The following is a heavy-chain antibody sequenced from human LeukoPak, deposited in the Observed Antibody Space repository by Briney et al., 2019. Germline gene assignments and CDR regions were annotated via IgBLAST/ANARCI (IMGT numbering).Heavy chain of an antibody. CDR3: AKSMVRGVTGFDY. CDR2: ISGSGGST. J-gene: IGHJ4*02. CDR1: GFTFSDYY. D-gene: IGHD3-10*01. Sequence: GGSLRLSCAASGFTFSDYYMSWIRQAPGKGLEWVSAISGSGGSTYYADSVKGRFTISRDNSKNTLYLQMNSLRAEDTAVYYCAKSMVRGVTGFDYWGQGTLVTVSS. V-gene: IGHV3-23*01.